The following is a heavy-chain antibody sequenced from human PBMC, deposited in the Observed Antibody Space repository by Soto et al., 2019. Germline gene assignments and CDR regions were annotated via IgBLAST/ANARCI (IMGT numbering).Heavy chain of an antibody. CDR1: GFTFSSYA. CDR2: ISYDGSNK. D-gene: IGHD3-10*01. CDR3: ARKVIGGKTLDY. J-gene: IGHJ4*02. V-gene: IGHV3-30-3*01. Sequence: GGSLRLSCAASGFTFSSYAMHWVRQAPGKGLEWVAVISYDGSNKYYADSVKGRFTISRDNSKNTLYLQMNSLRAEDTAVYYCARKVIGGKTLDYCGQGSPVTVSS.